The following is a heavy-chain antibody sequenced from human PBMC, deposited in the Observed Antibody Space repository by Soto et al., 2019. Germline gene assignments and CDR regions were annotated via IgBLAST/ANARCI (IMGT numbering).Heavy chain of an antibody. Sequence: QVQLVESGGGVVQPGRSLRLSCAASGFMFSSYDMYWVRQAPGKGLEWVALIWYGGSNKYYADSVKGRFTISRDNSKNTLYLQMNSLRAEDTAVYYCARDTRPTQYSPHVWGQGTTVTVSS. D-gene: IGHD6-6*01. CDR3: ARDTRPTQYSPHV. CDR2: IWYGGSNK. J-gene: IGHJ6*02. CDR1: GFMFSSYD. V-gene: IGHV3-33*01.